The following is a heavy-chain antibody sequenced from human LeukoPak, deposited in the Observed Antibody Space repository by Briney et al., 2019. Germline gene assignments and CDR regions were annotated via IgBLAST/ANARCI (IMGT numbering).Heavy chain of an antibody. CDR2: MNPNSGNT. V-gene: IGHV1-8*01. CDR1: GYTFTSYD. J-gene: IGHJ3*02. CDR3: ARLHSSGWYGGDAFDI. D-gene: IGHD6-19*01. Sequence: GASVKVSCKASGYTFTSYDINWARQATGQGLEWMGWMNPNSGNTGYAQKFQGRVTMTRNTSISTAYMELSSLRSEDTAVYYCARLHSSGWYGGDAFDIWGQGTMATVSS.